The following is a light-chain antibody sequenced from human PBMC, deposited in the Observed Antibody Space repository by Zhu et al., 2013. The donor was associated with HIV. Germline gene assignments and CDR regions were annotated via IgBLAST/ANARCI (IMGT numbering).Light chain of an antibody. CDR3: QQYNTYWYS. V-gene: IGKV1D-16*01. CDR1: QGISTR. CDR2: GAS. Sequence: DIQMTQSPSSVSASVGDRVSFTCRASQGISTRLAWYQQKPGEAPNLLIYGASKLQSGVPSRFSGSGSGTEFTLTISSLQPDDFATYYCQQYNTYWYSFGQGTKLEIK. J-gene: IGKJ2*03.